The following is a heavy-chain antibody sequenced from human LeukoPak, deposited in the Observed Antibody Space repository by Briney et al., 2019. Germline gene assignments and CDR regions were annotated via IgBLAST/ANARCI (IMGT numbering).Heavy chain of an antibody. V-gene: IGHV4-59*01. Sequence: PSETLSLTCTVSGGSISSYYWGWLRQPPGKGREGSGYIYYSRSTNYNPSLKSRVTISVDTSKNQFSLKLSSVTAADTAVYYCARHTVDPAMVANDAFDIWGQGTMVTVSS. CDR3: ARHTVDPAMVANDAFDI. CDR1: GGSISSYY. D-gene: IGHD5-18*01. CDR2: IYYSRST. J-gene: IGHJ3*02.